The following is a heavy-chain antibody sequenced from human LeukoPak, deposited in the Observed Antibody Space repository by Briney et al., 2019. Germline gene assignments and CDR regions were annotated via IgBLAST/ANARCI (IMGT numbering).Heavy chain of an antibody. CDR3: TRVPTTVTTGYYFDY. D-gene: IGHD4-17*01. CDR2: IRSKAYGGTT. CDR1: GFTFGDYA. Sequence: GGSLRLSCTASGFTFGDYAMSWVRQAPGKGLEWVGFIRSKAYGGTTEYAASVKGRFTISRDGSKSIAYLQMNSLKTEDTAVYYCTRVPTTVTTGYYFDYWGQGTLVTVSS. J-gene: IGHJ4*02. V-gene: IGHV3-49*04.